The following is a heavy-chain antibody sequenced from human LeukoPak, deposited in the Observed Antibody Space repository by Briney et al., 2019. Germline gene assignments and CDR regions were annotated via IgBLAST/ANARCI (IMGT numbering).Heavy chain of an antibody. V-gene: IGHV3-9*01. CDR3: AKDGSSGYRFDY. CDR2: ISWNSGSI. Sequence: GGSLRLSCAASGFTFDAYAMLWVRQAPGKGLEWLSCISWNSGSIGYADSVKGRFTISRDNAKNSLYLQMNSLRAEDTALYYCAKDGSSGYRFDYWGQGTLVTVSS. CDR1: GFTFDAYA. J-gene: IGHJ4*02. D-gene: IGHD3-22*01.